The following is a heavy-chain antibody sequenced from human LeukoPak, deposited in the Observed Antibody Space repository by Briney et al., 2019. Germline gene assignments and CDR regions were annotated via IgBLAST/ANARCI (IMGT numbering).Heavy chain of an antibody. V-gene: IGHV3-53*01. J-gene: IGHJ3*02. CDR2: IYSGGST. Sequence: GGSLRLSCAASGFTVSSNYMSWVRQAPGKGLEWVSVIYSGGSTYYADSVKGRFTISRDNSKNTLYLQMNSLRAEDTAVYYCARDRLYYDSSGYSGFDAFDIWGQGTMVTVSS. CDR3: ARDRLYYDSSGYSGFDAFDI. CDR1: GFTVSSNY. D-gene: IGHD3-22*01.